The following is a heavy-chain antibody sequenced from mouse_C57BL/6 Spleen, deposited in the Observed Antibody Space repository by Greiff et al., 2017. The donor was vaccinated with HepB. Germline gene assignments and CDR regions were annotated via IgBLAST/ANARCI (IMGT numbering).Heavy chain of an antibody. Sequence: QVQLQQSGAELARPGASVKLSCKASGYTFTSYGISWVKQRTGQGLEWIGEIYPRSGNTYYNEKFKGKATLTADKSSSTAYMELRSLTSEDSAVYFCASLTTVVATRFAYWGQGTLVTVSA. CDR1: GYTFTSYG. J-gene: IGHJ3*01. CDR3: ASLTTVVATRFAY. D-gene: IGHD1-1*01. CDR2: IYPRSGNT. V-gene: IGHV1-81*01.